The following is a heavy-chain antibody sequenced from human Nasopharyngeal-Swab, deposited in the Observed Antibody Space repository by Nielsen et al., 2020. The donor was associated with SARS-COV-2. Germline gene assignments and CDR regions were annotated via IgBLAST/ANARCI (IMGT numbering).Heavy chain of an antibody. Sequence: GESLKISCAASGFTFSSCDMHWVRQATGKGLEWVSAIGTAGDTYYPGSVKGRFTISRENAKNSLYLQMNSLRAGDTAVYYCARAPYSGSFKYYYYNGMDVWGQGTTVTVSS. J-gene: IGHJ6*02. D-gene: IGHD1-26*01. V-gene: IGHV3-13*01. CDR1: GFTFSSCD. CDR3: ARAPYSGSFKYYYYNGMDV. CDR2: IGTAGDT.